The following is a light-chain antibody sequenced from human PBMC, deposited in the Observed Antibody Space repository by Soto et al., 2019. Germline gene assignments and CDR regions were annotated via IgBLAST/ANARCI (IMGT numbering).Light chain of an antibody. V-gene: IGKV1-12*01. CDR3: QQANSFPYT. CDR1: QGIRSW. J-gene: IGKJ2*01. Sequence: DIQMTQSPSSVSASVGDRVTITCRASQGIRSWLAWYQQKPGKAPKLLISAASSLESGVPLRFSGSGSGTDLTLTISSLQPEDFATYYCQQANSFPYTFGQGTKLEIK. CDR2: AAS.